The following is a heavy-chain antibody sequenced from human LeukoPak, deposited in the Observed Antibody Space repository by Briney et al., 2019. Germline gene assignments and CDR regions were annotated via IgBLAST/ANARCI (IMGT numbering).Heavy chain of an antibody. J-gene: IGHJ6*03. CDR1: GFTFSSYE. CDR3: ARVDGKLYVLGYYYYMDV. V-gene: IGHV3-48*03. D-gene: IGHD3-16*01. CDR2: ISSSGNTI. Sequence: PGGSLRLSCAASGFTFSSYEMNWVRQAPGKGLEWVSYISSSGNTIYYADSVKGRFTISRDNAKNSLYLQMNSLRAEDTAVYYCARVDGKLYVLGYYYYMDVWGKGTTVTISS.